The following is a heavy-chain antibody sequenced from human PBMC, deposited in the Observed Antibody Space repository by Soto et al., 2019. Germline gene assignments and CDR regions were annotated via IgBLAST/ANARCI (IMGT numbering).Heavy chain of an antibody. CDR3: ARGAGDGFGELLHYYYYMDV. V-gene: IGHV3-33*01. D-gene: IGHD3-10*01. Sequence: GGSLRLSCAASGFTFSSYGMHWVRQAPGKGLEWVAVIWYDGSNKYYADSVKGRFTISRDNSKNTLYLQMNSLRAEDTAVYYCARGAGDGFGELLHYYYYMDVWGKGTTVTVSS. J-gene: IGHJ6*03. CDR1: GFTFSSYG. CDR2: IWYDGSNK.